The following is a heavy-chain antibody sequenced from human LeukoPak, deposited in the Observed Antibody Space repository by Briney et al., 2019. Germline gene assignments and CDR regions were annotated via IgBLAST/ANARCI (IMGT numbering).Heavy chain of an antibody. CDR3: ARDGSGYGLFDG. CDR1: GDSVSSISAA. J-gene: IGHJ4*02. Sequence: SQTLLLTCAISGDSVSSISAAWTWIRQSPSRGLEWLGRTYYRTKWYNDYAVSVKSRIRIDPDTSKNQFSLQLSSVTPDDTAVYYCARDGSGYGLFDGWGQGTLVTVSS. D-gene: IGHD5-12*01. CDR2: TYYRTKWYN. V-gene: IGHV6-1*01.